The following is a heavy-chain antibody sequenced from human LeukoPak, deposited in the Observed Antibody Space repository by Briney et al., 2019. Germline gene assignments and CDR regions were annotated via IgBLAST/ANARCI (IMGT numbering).Heavy chain of an antibody. J-gene: IGHJ4*02. V-gene: IGHV4-39*01. Sequence: PSETLSLTCTVSGGSIISNNYYWDWIRQPPGKGLEWIGSIYYSGNTYYSPSLKSRVAISLDTSKNQFSLKLTSVTAADTAVYHCARHPYDRSGCYLDYFDYWGQGTLVTVSS. CDR3: ARHPYDRSGCYLDYFDY. CDR2: IYYSGNT. D-gene: IGHD3-22*01. CDR1: GGSIISNNYY.